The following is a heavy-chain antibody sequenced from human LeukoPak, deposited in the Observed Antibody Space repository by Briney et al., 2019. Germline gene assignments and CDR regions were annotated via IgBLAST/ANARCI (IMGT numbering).Heavy chain of an antibody. V-gene: IGHV3-74*01. CDR1: GFTFSSYW. Sequence: GGSLRLSCAASGFTFSSYWMHWVRQAPGKGLGWVSRINSDGSSTSYADSVKGRFTISRENAKNTLYLQMNSLRAEDTAVYYCARGRGYSYVNNGMDVWGQGTTVTVSS. D-gene: IGHD5-18*01. CDR3: ARGRGYSYVNNGMDV. CDR2: INSDGSST. J-gene: IGHJ6*02.